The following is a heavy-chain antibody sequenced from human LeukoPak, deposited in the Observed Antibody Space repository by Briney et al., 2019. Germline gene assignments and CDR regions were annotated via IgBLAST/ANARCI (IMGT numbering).Heavy chain of an antibody. CDR1: SYSISSGYY. CDR3: ARVLSSWVDY. D-gene: IGHD6-13*01. CDR2: IYHSGST. V-gene: IGHV4-38-2*01. Sequence: PSETLSLTCAVSSYSISSGYYWGWIRQPPGNGLEWIGSIYHSGSTYYNPSLKSRVTISVDTSKNQLSLKLSSVTAADTAVYYCARVLSSWVDYWGQGTLVTVSS. J-gene: IGHJ4*01.